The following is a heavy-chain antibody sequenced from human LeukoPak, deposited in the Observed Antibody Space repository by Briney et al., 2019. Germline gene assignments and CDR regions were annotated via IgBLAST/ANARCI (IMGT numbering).Heavy chain of an antibody. V-gene: IGHV3-23*01. J-gene: IGHJ6*03. CDR1: GFTFDKHA. CDR3: AREQQLLYNSFYMDV. D-gene: IGHD6-19*01. CDR2: IGISGGDT. Sequence: GGSLRLSCAASGFTFDKHAITWVRQAPGKGLEWVSGIGISGGDTYYADSVKGRFTISRDNAKNSLYLQMTSLTADDTAVYYCAREQQLLYNSFYMDVWGRGTTVTVSS.